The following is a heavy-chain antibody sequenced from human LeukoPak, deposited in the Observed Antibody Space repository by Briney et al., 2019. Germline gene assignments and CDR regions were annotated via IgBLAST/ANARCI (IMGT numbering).Heavy chain of an antibody. J-gene: IGHJ4*02. CDR2: ISGSGGSP. D-gene: IGHD4-11*01. CDR3: ARVVDHDYSDYYLDY. CDR1: RFTFSSYA. V-gene: IGHV3-23*01. Sequence: GGSLRLSCAASRFTFSSYAMSWVRQAPGKGLEWVSAISGSGGSPYYADSVKGRFTISRDNSKNTLYLQMNSLRAEDTAVYYCARVVDHDYSDYYLDYWGQGTLVTVSS.